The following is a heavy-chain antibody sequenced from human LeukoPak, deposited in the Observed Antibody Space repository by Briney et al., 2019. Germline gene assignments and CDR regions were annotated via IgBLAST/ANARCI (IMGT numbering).Heavy chain of an antibody. CDR1: GGTSSSYA. Sequence: SVKVSCKASGGTSSSYAISWVRQAPGQGLEWMGRIIPIFGIANYAQKFQGRVTITADKSTSTAYMELSSLRSEDTAVYYCARDTDTAMERYGMDVWGQGTTVTVSS. J-gene: IGHJ6*02. D-gene: IGHD5-18*01. V-gene: IGHV1-69*04. CDR3: ARDTDTAMERYGMDV. CDR2: IIPIFGIA.